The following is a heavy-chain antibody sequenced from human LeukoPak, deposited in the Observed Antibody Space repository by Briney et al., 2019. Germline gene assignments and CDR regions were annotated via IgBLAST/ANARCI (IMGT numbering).Heavy chain of an antibody. J-gene: IGHJ4*02. CDR1: GFTFDDYA. V-gene: IGHV3-9*01. CDR2: ISWNGNSI. CDR3: AKTTSGYASFFAC. D-gene: IGHD2-2*01. Sequence: PGGSLRLSCAASGFTFDDYAMHWVRQAPGQGLEWVSGISWNGNSIDYADSVKGRFTISRDNAKNSLYLQMNSLRAEDSALYFCAKTTSGYASFFACWGQGTLVTVSS.